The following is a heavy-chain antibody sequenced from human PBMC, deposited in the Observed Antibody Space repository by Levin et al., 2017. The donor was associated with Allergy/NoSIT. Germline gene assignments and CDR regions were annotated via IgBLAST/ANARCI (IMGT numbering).Heavy chain of an antibody. CDR1: GGSISSYY. J-gene: IGHJ6*03. V-gene: IGHV4-59*01. CDR2: IYYSGST. Sequence: GSLRLSCTVSGGSISSYYWSWIRQPPGKGLEWIGYIYYSGSTNYNPSLKSRVTISVDTSKNQFSLKLSSVTAADTAVYYCARGPNKPLYYDYYMDVWGKGTTVTVSS. CDR3: ARGPNKPLYYDYYMDV.